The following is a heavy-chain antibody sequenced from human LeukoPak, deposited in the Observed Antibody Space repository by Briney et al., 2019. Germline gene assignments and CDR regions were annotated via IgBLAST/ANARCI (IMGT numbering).Heavy chain of an antibody. Sequence: GASVKVSCKASGGTFSSYAISWVRQAPGQGLEWMGGIIPIFGTANYAQKFQGRVTITADESTSTAYMELSSLRSEDTAVYYCARDGYCTNGVCPPDNWFDPWGQGTLVTVSS. CDR1: GGTFSSYA. V-gene: IGHV1-69*13. CDR3: ARDGYCTNGVCPPDNWFDP. D-gene: IGHD2-8*01. J-gene: IGHJ5*02. CDR2: IIPIFGTA.